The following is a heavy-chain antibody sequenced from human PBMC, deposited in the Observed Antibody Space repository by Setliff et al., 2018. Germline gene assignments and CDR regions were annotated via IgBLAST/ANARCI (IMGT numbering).Heavy chain of an antibody. CDR2: INTNTGNP. D-gene: IGHD3-3*01. CDR1: GYTFTSYA. CDR3: ARGPLHYDFWSGYYTVSWFDP. J-gene: IGHJ5*02. V-gene: IGHV7-4-1*02. Sequence: ASVKVSCTASGYTFTSYAMNWVRQAPGQGLEWMGWINTNTGNPTYAQGFTGRFVFSLDTSVSTAYLQISSLKAEDTAVYYCARGPLHYDFWSGYYTVSWFDPWGQGTLVTVSS.